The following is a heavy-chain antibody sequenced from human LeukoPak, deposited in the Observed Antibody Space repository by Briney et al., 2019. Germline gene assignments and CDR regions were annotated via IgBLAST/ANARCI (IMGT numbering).Heavy chain of an antibody. CDR3: ARVGIAVADGFDY. CDR1: GGTFSSYA. D-gene: IGHD6-19*01. CDR2: IIPIFGTA. J-gene: IGHJ4*02. V-gene: IGHV1-69*13. Sequence: GASVKVSCKASGGTFSSYAISWVRQAPGQGLEWMGGIIPIFGTANYAQKFQGRVTITADESTSTAYMELSSLRSEDTAVYYCARVGIAVADGFDYWGQGTLVTVSS.